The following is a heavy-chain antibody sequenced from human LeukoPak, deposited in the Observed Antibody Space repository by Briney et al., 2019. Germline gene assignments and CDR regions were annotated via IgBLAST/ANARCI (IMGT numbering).Heavy chain of an antibody. Sequence: PSETLSLTCTVSGGSISSSSYYWGWIRQPPGKGLEWIGSIYYSGSTYYNPSLKSRVTISVDTAKNQFALKLSSVTAADTAVYYCARGFEVWFDPWGQGTLVTISS. D-gene: IGHD3-3*01. CDR1: GGSISSSSYY. CDR3: ARGFEVWFDP. V-gene: IGHV4-39*06. CDR2: IYYSGST. J-gene: IGHJ5*02.